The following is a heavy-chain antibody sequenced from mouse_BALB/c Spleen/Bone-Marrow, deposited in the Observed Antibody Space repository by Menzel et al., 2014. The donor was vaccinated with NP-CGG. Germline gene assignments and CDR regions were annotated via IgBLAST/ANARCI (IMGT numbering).Heavy chain of an antibody. CDR3: VLITPVVSDY. V-gene: IGHV1-7*01. D-gene: IGHD1-1*01. CDR1: GYTFTTYW. J-gene: IGHJ2*01. Sequence: VQLQQSGAELAKPGASVKMSCKASGYTFTTYWMHWVKQRPGQGLEWIGYINPSTGYTEYIQKFKDKATLTADESSSTAYMQLNSLTSEDSSVYYCVLITPVVSDYWGQGTTLTVSS. CDR2: INPSTGYT.